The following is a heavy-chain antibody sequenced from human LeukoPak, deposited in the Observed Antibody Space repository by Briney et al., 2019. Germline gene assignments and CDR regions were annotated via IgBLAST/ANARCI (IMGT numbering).Heavy chain of an antibody. CDR1: RDTFSSYA. V-gene: IGHV1-69*05. CDR3: ARDVDSGLIPLYYFDY. J-gene: IGHJ4*02. CDR2: IIPISGTA. D-gene: IGHD3-22*01. Sequence: SVNVSCKTSRDTFSSYAISWVRQAPGQGLEWMGGIIPISGTANYAETFQGRVTITTDESTTSAYMELNSLRSEDTAVYYCARDVDSGLIPLYYFDYWGQGTLVTVSS.